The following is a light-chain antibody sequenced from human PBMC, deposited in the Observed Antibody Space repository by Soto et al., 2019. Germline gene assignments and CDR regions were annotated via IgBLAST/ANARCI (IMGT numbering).Light chain of an antibody. J-gene: IGKJ3*01. V-gene: IGKV1-39*01. Sequence: DIQMTQSTSSLSASVGDRVTITCRASQSISSYLNWYQQKPGKAPKLLIYAASSLQSGVPSRCSGSGSGTDFTLTISSLQPEDFATYYCPIGPGTKVDIK. CDR2: AAS. CDR3: P. CDR1: QSISSY.